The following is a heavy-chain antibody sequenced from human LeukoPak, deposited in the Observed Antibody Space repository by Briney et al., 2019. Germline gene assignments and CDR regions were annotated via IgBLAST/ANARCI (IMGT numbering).Heavy chain of an antibody. D-gene: IGHD3-22*01. Sequence: PSETLSLTCTVSGGSISSGDYYWSWIRQPPGKGLERIGYIYYSGSTYYNPSLKSRVTISVDTSKNQFSLKLSSVTAADTAVYYCAREDSSGFPLFDYWGQGTLVTVSS. CDR2: IYYSGST. CDR1: GGSISSGDYY. V-gene: IGHV4-30-4*01. J-gene: IGHJ4*02. CDR3: AREDSSGFPLFDY.